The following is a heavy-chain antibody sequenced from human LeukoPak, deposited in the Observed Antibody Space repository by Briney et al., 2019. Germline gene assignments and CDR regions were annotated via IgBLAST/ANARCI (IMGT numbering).Heavy chain of an antibody. J-gene: IGHJ4*02. CDR1: GYTFTGYY. CDR2: INPNSGGT. V-gene: IGHV1-2*06. Sequence: ASVKVSCKASGYTFTGYYMHWVRQAPGQGLEWMGRINPNSGGTNYAQKFQGRVTMTRDTSISTAYMELSRLRSDDTAVCYCATSLRQWLATVPFDYWGQGTLVTVSS. CDR3: ATSLRQWLATVPFDY. D-gene: IGHD6-19*01.